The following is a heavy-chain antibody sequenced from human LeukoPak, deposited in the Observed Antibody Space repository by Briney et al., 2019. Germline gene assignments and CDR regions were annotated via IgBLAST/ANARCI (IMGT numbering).Heavy chain of an antibody. J-gene: IGHJ4*02. V-gene: IGHV3-23*01. CDR2: VSGSGDST. CDR1: GFTFSICA. CDR3: ASLPPSFDS. Sequence: GGSLRLSCAASGFTFSICAMSWVRQAPGRGPEWVSTVSGSGDSTYYADSVKGRFTISRDNSKNTLYLQMNSLRAEDTAMYYCASLPPSFDSWGQGTLVTVCS.